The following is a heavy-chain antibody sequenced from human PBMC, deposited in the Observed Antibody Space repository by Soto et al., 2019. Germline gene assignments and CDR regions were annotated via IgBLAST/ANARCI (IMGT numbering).Heavy chain of an antibody. V-gene: IGHV1-69*02. J-gene: IGHJ6*02. CDR2: IIPILGIA. Sequence: QVQLVQSGAEVKKPGSSVKVSCKASGGTFSSYTISWVRQAPGQGLEWMGRIIPILGIANYAQKFQGRVTLTADXXTXTXXMELSSLRSEDTAGYYCARGCEALTGEFYYYGRDAWGPGTTVTVSS. D-gene: IGHD3-9*01. CDR1: GGTFSSYT. CDR3: ARGCEALTGEFYYYGRDA.